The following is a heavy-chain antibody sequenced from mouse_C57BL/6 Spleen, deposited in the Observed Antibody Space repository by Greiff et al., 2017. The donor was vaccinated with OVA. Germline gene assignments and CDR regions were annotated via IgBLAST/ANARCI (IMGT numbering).Heavy chain of an antibody. V-gene: IGHV1-69*01. CDR1: GYTFTSYW. Sequence: QVQLQQSGAELVMPGASVKLSCKASGYTFTSYWMHWVKQRPGQGLEWIGEIDPSDSYTNYNQKFKGKSTLTVDKSSSTAYMQRSSLTSEDSAVYYCARWGEGENYFDYWGQGTTLTVSS. CDR2: IDPSDSYT. CDR3: ARWGEGENYFDY. J-gene: IGHJ2*01.